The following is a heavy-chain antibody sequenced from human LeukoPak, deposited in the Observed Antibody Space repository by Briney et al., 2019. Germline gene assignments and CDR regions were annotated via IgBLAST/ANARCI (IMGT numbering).Heavy chain of an antibody. J-gene: IGHJ4*02. CDR3: AREGYCSSTSCYYFDY. CDR2: INPNSGGT. Sequence: ASVKVSCKASGYTFTGYYMHWVRQAPGQGLEWMRRINPNSGGTNYAQKFQGRVTMTRDTSISTAYMELSRLRSDDTAVYYCAREGYCSSTSCYYFDYWGQGTLVTVSS. D-gene: IGHD2-2*01. V-gene: IGHV1-2*02. CDR1: GYTFTGYY.